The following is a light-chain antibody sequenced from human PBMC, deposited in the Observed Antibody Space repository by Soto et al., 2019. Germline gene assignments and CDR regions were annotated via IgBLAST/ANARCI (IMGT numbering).Light chain of an antibody. J-gene: IGLJ2*01. Sequence: LVLTQSPSASASLGASVKLTCTLSSGHSSYAIAWHQQQPEKGPRYLMKLSSDGSHSKGDGIPDRFSGSSSGAERYLTISSLQSEDEADYYCQTWDTGDRVVFGGGTKLTVL. V-gene: IGLV4-69*01. CDR3: QTWDTGDRVV. CDR2: LSSDGSH. CDR1: SGHSSYA.